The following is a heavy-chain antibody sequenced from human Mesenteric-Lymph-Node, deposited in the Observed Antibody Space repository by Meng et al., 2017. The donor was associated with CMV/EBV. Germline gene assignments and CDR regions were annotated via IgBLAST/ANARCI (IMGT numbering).Heavy chain of an antibody. CDR1: GFTFSSYA. D-gene: IGHD1-26*01. CDR2: ISSSGGAT. Sequence: GESLKISCAASGFTFSSYAMNWVRQAPGKGPEWLSSISSSGGATYYADSVKGRFTISRDNSKNTLYLQMNSLRAEDTAVYYCAKDYSGSYYETDYWGQGTLVTVSS. V-gene: IGHV3-23*01. CDR3: AKDYSGSYYETDY. J-gene: IGHJ4*02.